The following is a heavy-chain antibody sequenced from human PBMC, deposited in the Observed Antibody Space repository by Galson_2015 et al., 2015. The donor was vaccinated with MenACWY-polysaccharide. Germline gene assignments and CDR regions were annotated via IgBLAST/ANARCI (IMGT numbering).Heavy chain of an antibody. Sequence: QSGAEVKKPGASVKVSCTASGYTFTSYGISWVRQAPGQGLEWMGWISAYNGNTNYAQKLQGRVTMTTDTSTSTAYMEPRSLRSDDTAVYYCARERDMGSSWPNFDYWGQGTLVTVSS. CDR1: GYTFTSYG. V-gene: IGHV1-18*01. D-gene: IGHD6-13*01. CDR3: ARERDMGSSWPNFDY. CDR2: ISAYNGNT. J-gene: IGHJ4*02.